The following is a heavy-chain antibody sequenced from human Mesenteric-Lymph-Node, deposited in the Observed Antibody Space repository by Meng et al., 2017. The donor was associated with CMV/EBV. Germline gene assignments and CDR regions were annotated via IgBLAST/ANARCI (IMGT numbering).Heavy chain of an antibody. CDR1: GGSFSGYY. V-gene: IGHV4-34*01. Sequence: YGGSFSGYYWSWIRQPPGKGLEWIGEINHSGSTNYNPSLKSRVTISVDTSKNQFSLKLSSVTAADTAVYYCARGRGYCSSTSCYYFDYWGQGTLAPSPQ. CDR2: INHSGST. CDR3: ARGRGYCSSTSCYYFDY. J-gene: IGHJ4*02. D-gene: IGHD2-2*01.